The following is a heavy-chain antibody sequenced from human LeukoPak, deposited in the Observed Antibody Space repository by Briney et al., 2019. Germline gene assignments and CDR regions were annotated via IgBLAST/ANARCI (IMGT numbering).Heavy chain of an antibody. CDR2: ISYDGSNK. CDR1: GFTFSRSD. Sequence: GGSLRLSCEASGFTFSRSDMIWVRQAPGKGLEWVAVISYDGSNKYYADSVKGRFTISRDNSKNTLYLQMNSLRAEDTAVYYCAKRGSRGHYFDYWGQGTLVTVSS. J-gene: IGHJ4*02. CDR3: AKRGSRGHYFDY. V-gene: IGHV3-30*18. D-gene: IGHD3-10*01.